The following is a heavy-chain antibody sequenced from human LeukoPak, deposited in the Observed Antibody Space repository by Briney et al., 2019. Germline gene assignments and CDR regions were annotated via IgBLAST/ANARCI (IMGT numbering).Heavy chain of an antibody. CDR2: MFYGGTT. CDR3: VRHWVHDFGGSDWCFDL. D-gene: IGHD4-23*01. CDR1: GDSLSRSS. V-gene: IGHV4-59*08. Sequence: SETLSLTCTVSGDSLSRSSWSWIRQSPGGGLEWIGYMFYGGTTNHNPSLKGRVTMSMVTSKDQFSLSLSSVTAADTAVYFCVRHWVHDFGGSDWCFDLWGRGTLVTVSS. J-gene: IGHJ2*01.